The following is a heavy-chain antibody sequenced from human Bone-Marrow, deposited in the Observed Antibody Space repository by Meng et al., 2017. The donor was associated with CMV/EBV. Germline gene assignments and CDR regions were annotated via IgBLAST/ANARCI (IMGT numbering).Heavy chain of an antibody. D-gene: IGHD2-2*01. CDR1: GFTFSSYS. CDR2: ISSSSSYI. CDR3: ARAAEKYQLNWFDP. J-gene: IGHJ5*02. Sequence: GGSLRLSCAASGFTFSSYSTNWVRQAPGKGLEWVSSISSSSSYIYYADSVKGRFTISRDNAKNSLYLQMNSLRAEDTAVYYCARAAEKYQLNWFDPWGQGTLVTVSS. V-gene: IGHV3-21*01.